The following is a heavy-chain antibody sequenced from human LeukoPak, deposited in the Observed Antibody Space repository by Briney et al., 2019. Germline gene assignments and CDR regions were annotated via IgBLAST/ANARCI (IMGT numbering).Heavy chain of an antibody. CDR1: GFTFSSYG. J-gene: IGHJ4*02. CDR2: ISYDGSNK. D-gene: IGHD2-15*01. Sequence: PGGSLRLSCAASGFTFSSYGMHWVRQAPGKGLEWVAVISYDGSNKYYADSVKGRFTISRDNSKNTLYLQMNSLRAEDTAVYYCAIRGGPARGAMYLYYFESWGQGTLVTVSS. CDR3: AIRGGPARGAMYLYYFES. V-gene: IGHV3-30*03.